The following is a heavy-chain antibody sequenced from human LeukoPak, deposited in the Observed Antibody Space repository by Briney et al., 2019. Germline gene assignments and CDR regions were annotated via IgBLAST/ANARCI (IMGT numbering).Heavy chain of an antibody. CDR3: ARHEGSVLRFLEPNHGWFDP. CDR1: GGSISSSSYY. Sequence: SETLSLTCTVSGGSISSSSYYWGWIRQPPGKGLEWIGSIYCSGSTYYNPSLKSRVTISVDTSKNQFSLKLSSVTAADTAVYYCARHEGSVLRFLEPNHGWFDPWGQGTLVTVSS. V-gene: IGHV4-39*01. CDR2: IYCSGST. J-gene: IGHJ5*02. D-gene: IGHD3-3*01.